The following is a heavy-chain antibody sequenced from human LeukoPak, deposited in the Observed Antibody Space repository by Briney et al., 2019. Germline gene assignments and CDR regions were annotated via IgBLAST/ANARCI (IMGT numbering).Heavy chain of an antibody. CDR3: SRGPPGYCSSSTTCNWRYLDV. D-gene: IGHD2-2*03. CDR1: GNSITSDF. CDR2: INYSGRS. V-gene: IGHV4-59*01. Sequence: PSETLSLTCIVSGNSITSDFWSWIRQSPGKGLEWIGYINYSGRSEYDPSLKSRVTISVDTSKNQFSLRLNSVTAADTALYYCSRGPPGYCSSSTTCNWRYLDVWGKGTTVTVSS. J-gene: IGHJ6*03.